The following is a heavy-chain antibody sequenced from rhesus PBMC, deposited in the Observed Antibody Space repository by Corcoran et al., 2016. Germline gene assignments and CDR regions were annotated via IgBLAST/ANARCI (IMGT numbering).Heavy chain of an antibody. CDR1: AGSISGSYS. D-gene: IGHD2-21*01. V-gene: IGHV4-73*01. CDR3: AREWGGGLVVVAMPLHFDL. CDR2: IYGSSAMP. Sequence: QVKLQQWGEGLVKPSETMSLPCAVYAGSISGSYSWSWFRQAPGKGLGGVGNIYGSSAMPNYTPSLKNRVTISEDTSKNQFSRKLSSVTAADTAVYYCAREWGGGLVVVAMPLHFDLWGPGTPITISS. J-gene: IGHJ2*01.